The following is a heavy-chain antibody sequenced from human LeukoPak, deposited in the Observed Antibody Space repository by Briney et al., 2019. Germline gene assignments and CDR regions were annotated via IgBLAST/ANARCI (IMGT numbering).Heavy chain of an antibody. Sequence: SVKVSCKASGFTFTSSAMQWVRQARGQRLEWIGWIVVGSGNTNYAQKFQERVTITRDMSTSTAYMELSSLRSEDTAVYYCAAADPSGYDFWSGPYYYYYMDVWGKGTTVTVSS. D-gene: IGHD3-3*01. J-gene: IGHJ6*03. CDR2: IVVGSGNT. CDR3: AAADPSGYDFWSGPYYYYYMDV. V-gene: IGHV1-58*02. CDR1: GFTFTSSA.